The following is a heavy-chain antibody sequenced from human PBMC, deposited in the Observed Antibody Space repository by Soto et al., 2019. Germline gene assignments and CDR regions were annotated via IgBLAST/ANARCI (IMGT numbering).Heavy chain of an antibody. D-gene: IGHD2-8*01. V-gene: IGHV3-33*01. Sequence: QVQLVESGGGVVQPGRSLTLSCAASGFSFSTYGMHWIRQAPGKGLEWVAVMWSNGNKNYADSVKGRFTISRDTSQNILFLQMDSLMAEDTAVYYCARDSLGVPTDFDYWGQGTLVTVSS. CDR3: ARDSLGVPTDFDY. J-gene: IGHJ4*02. CDR1: GFSFSTYG. CDR2: MWSNGNK.